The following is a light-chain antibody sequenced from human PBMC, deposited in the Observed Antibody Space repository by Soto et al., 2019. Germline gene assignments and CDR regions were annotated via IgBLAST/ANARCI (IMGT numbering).Light chain of an antibody. CDR3: QQRSHWPT. CDR2: DAS. Sequence: EVEMTQSPVTLSVSPGEGATLSCRASQSISSDLAWYQQKPGQAPRLLIYDASNRATGIPARFSASGSGTDFTLTISSLEPEDFAVYYCQQRSHWPTFGQGTKVDIK. CDR1: QSISSD. J-gene: IGKJ1*01. V-gene: IGKV3-11*01.